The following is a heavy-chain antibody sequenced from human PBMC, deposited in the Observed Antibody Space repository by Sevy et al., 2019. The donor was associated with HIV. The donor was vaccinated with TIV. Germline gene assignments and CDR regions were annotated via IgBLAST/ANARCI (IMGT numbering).Heavy chain of an antibody. V-gene: IGHV3-23*01. D-gene: IGHD2-15*01. CDR2: VSDSGVRT. J-gene: IGHJ4*02. CDR3: ARKLVYCHFDT. CDR1: GFTFDSYS. Sequence: GGSLRLSCAASGFTFDSYSMTWVRLAPGKGLEWVSLVSDSGVRTHYADSVKGRFTISRDNSKSMVFLQMNSLRAEDTAVYYCARKLVYCHFDTWGQGTLVTVSS.